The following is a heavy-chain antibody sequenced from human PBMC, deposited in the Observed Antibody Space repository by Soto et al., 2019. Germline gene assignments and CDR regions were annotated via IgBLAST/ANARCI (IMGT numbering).Heavy chain of an antibody. CDR3: VRTGLVVAAATREDY. CDR2: INSDGSST. J-gene: IGHJ4*02. D-gene: IGHD2-15*01. V-gene: IGHV3-74*01. CDR1: GFTFSSYW. Sequence: EVQLVESGGGLVQPGGSLRLSCAASGFTFSSYWMHWVRQAPGKGLVWVSRINSDGSSTSYADSVKGRFTISSDNAKNTLYLQMNSLRAEDTAVYYRVRTGLVVAAATREDYWGQGTLVTVSS.